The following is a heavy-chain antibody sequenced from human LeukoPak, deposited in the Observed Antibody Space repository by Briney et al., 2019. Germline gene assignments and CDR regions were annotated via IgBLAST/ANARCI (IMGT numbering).Heavy chain of an antibody. J-gene: IGHJ1*01. CDR3: ARGPQYFQH. V-gene: IGHV4-61*02. Sequence: SETLSLTCTVSGGSISSSSYYWGWIRQPAGKGLEWIGRIYTSGGTNYNPSLKSRVTMSVDTSKNQFSLKLSSVTAADTAVYYCARGPQYFQHWGQGTLVTVSS. CDR2: IYTSGGT. CDR1: GGSISSSSYY.